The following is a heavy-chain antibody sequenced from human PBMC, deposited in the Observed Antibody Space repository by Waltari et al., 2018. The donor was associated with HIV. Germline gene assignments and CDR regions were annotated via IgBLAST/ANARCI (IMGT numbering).Heavy chain of an antibody. CDR2: INRNGGA. J-gene: IGHJ3*02. D-gene: IGHD5-12*01. Sequence: QVHLVQSGAEVKKPGASVKVSCEASGYTFSAYYIHWVRQVPGQGLEWMGWINRNGGATYAQKFQDWIILTRDTSIRTVYMELSRLRSDDTAVYYCARGGYDFFDALDIWGQGTMVTVSS. CDR1: GYTFSAYY. V-gene: IGHV1-2*04. CDR3: ARGGYDFFDALDI.